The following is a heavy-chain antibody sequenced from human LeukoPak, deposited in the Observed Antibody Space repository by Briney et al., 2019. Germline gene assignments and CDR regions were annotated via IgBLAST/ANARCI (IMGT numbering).Heavy chain of an antibody. CDR2: ISYDGSNK. CDR3: AKSGSGWEDNFDY. Sequence: GGSLRLSCAASRFTFSSYGMHWVRQAPGKGLEWVAVISYDGSNKYYADSVKGRFTISRDNSKNTLYLQMNSLRAEDTAVYYCAKSGSGWEDNFDYWGQGTLVTVSS. V-gene: IGHV3-30*18. CDR1: RFTFSSYG. J-gene: IGHJ4*02. D-gene: IGHD6-19*01.